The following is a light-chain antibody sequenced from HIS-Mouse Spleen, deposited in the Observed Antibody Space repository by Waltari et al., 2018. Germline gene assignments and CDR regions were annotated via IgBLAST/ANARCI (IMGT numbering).Light chain of an antibody. Sequence: DILMTQSPDSLAVSLGERATINCKSSQSVLYSSNNKNYLAWYQQKPGQPPKLLIYWASTRESGVPDRFSGSGSGTDFTLTISSLQAEDVAVYYCQQYYSTLTFGGGTKVEIK. V-gene: IGKV4-1*01. CDR2: WAS. CDR3: QQYYSTLT. J-gene: IGKJ4*01. CDR1: QSVLYSSNNKNY.